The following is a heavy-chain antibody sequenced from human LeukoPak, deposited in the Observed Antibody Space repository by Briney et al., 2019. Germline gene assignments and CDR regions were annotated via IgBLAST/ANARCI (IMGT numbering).Heavy chain of an antibody. CDR3: ARGGHRQKEF. V-gene: IGHV3-7*01. Sequence: GGSLRLSCSASGFTFSNYWMTWVRQSPGKGLERVAIIKHDGSDKYCVDSVKGRFTISRDNAKNSLYLQMSSLRAEDTAVYYCARGGHRQKEFWGQGTLVTVSS. D-gene: IGHD3-10*01. J-gene: IGHJ4*02. CDR2: IKHDGSDK. CDR1: GFTFSNYW.